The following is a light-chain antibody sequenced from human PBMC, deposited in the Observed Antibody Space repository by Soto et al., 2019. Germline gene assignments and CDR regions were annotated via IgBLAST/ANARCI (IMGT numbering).Light chain of an antibody. CDR2: DVS. CDR1: QSIDAW. J-gene: IGKJ1*01. V-gene: IGKV1-5*01. CDR3: QQYHRYST. Sequence: DIQMTQAPSTLSASVGDRVTITFRASQSIDAWLAWYQQKPGKAPKVLIYDVSTLDSGVPSRFSGSASGTEFTLTISYLESDDFATYYCQQYHRYSTFGQGTKVDIK.